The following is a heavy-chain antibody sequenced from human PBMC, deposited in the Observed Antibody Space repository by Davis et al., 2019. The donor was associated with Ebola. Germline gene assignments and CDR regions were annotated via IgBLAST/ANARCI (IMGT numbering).Heavy chain of an antibody. CDR3: ARDGEYCTNGICSTYFDN. J-gene: IGHJ4*02. Sequence: GESLKISCAASGFTFSSLAMTWVRQAPGKGLEWVSGITGSGRSTYYADSVKGRFTISRDNSKNTLYLQMNSLRAEDTAVYYCARDGEYCTNGICSTYFDNWGQGTLVTVSS. D-gene: IGHD2-8*01. CDR2: ITGSGRST. CDR1: GFTFSSLA. V-gene: IGHV3-23*01.